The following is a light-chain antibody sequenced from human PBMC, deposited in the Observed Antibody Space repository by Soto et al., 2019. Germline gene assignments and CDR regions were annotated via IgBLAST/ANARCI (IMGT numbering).Light chain of an antibody. J-gene: IGKJ1*01. CDR2: GAS. CDR3: QQYGSSPET. CDR1: QSVSSSY. Sequence: EIVLTQSPGTLSLSPGERATLSCRASQSVSSSYLAWYQHKPGQAPRLLIYGASSRATGIPDRFSGSGSGTDFTLTISRLEPEDFAVYYCQQYGSSPETFGQGNKVEIK. V-gene: IGKV3-20*01.